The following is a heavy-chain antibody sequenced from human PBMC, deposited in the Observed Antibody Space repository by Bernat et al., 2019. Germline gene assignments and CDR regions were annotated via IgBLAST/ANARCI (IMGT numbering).Heavy chain of an antibody. CDR1: GFTFSSYA. J-gene: IGHJ4*02. D-gene: IGHD3-16*02. V-gene: IGHV3-23*01. CDR2: ISGSGGST. Sequence: EVQLLESGGGLVQPGGSLRLSCAASGFTFSSYAMSWVRQAPGKGLEWVSAISGSGGSTYYADSVNGRFTISRDNSKNTLYLQMNSLRAEDTAVYYCAKAGYDYVWGSYRYPNYYFDYWGQGTLVTVSS. CDR3: AKAGYDYVWGSYRYPNYYFDY.